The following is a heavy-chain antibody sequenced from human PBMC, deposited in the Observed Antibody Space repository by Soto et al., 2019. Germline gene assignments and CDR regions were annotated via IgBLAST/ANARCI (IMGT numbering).Heavy chain of an antibody. Sequence: ASVKVSCKASGYTFTSYAMHWVRQAPGQRLEWMGWINAGNGNTKYSQKFQGRVTITRDTSASTAYMELSSLRSEDTAVYYCAKGLNGYLHYYDYWGQGTPVTVSS. V-gene: IGHV1-3*01. CDR3: AKGLNGYLHYYDY. D-gene: IGHD5-18*01. CDR2: INAGNGNT. CDR1: GYTFTSYA. J-gene: IGHJ4*02.